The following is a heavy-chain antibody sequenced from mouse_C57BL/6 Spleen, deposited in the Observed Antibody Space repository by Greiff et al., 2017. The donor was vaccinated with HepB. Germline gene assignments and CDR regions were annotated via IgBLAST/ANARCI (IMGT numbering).Heavy chain of an antibody. CDR2: IHPNSGST. CDR1: GYTFTSYW. Sequence: QVQLQQPGAELVKPGASVKLSCKASGYTFTSYWMHWVKQRPGQGLEWIGMIHPNSGSTNYNEKFKSKATLTVDKSSSTAYMQLSSLTSEDAAVYYCARGDSSGYVYAVDYWGQGTSVTVSS. D-gene: IGHD3-2*02. V-gene: IGHV1-64*01. J-gene: IGHJ4*01. CDR3: ARGDSSGYVYAVDY.